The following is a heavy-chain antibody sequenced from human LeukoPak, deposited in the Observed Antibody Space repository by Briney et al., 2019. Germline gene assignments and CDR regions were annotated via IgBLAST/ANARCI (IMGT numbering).Heavy chain of an antibody. Sequence: PGRSLRLSCAASGFTFDDYAMHWVRQAPGKGLEWVSGISWNSGSIGYADSVKGRFTISRDNAKNSLYLQMNSLRAEDTALYYCAKDLSGIVGATNYWGQGTLVTVSS. CDR3: AKDLSGIVGATNY. CDR1: GFTFDDYA. J-gene: IGHJ4*02. V-gene: IGHV3-9*01. CDR2: ISWNSGSI. D-gene: IGHD1-26*01.